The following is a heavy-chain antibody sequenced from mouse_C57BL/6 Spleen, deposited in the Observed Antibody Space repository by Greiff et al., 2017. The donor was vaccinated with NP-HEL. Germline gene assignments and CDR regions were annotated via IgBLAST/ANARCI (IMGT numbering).Heavy chain of an antibody. CDR3: ARCYGSSYWYFDV. J-gene: IGHJ1*03. V-gene: IGHV5-12*01. CDR1: GFTFSDYY. Sequence: EVQLVESGGGLVQPGGSLKLSCVASGFTFSDYYMYWVRQTPEKRLEWVAYISNGGGSTYYPDTVKGRFTISRDNAKNTLYLQMSRLKSEDTAMYYCARCYGSSYWYFDVWGTGTTVTVSS. CDR2: ISNGGGST. D-gene: IGHD1-1*01.